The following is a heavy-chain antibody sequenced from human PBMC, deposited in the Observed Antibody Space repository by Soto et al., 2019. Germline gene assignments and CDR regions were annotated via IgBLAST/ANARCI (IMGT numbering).Heavy chain of an antibody. CDR2: VSYDGAYK. Sequence: PGGSLRLSCAASGFTFSRFGIHWVRQAPGKGLEWVAVVSYDGAYKYYADSVKGRFAISRDNSKNTLYLQMDSLTSEDTAMYYCARTRSSYDYYFYYGMDVWGQGTTVTVSS. D-gene: IGHD4-17*01. CDR1: GFTFSRFG. CDR3: ARTRSSYDYYFYYGMDV. J-gene: IGHJ6*02. V-gene: IGHV3-30*03.